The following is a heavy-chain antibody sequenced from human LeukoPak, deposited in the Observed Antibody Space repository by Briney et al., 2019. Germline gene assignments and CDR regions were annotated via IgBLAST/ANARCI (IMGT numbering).Heavy chain of an antibody. CDR1: GLPFSGTA. V-gene: IGHV3-23*01. D-gene: IGHD6-19*01. CDR2: ISHDGMNA. J-gene: IGHJ5*02. Sequence: GGSLRLSCAASGLPFSGTAMSWVRQAPGKRLEWVSAISHDGMNAYYADSVKGRFTISRDNSKKTVSLEMSSLTAADTGVYYCAKDGAQYSSGPECDPRGQGALVTVSP. CDR3: AKDGAQYSSGPECDP.